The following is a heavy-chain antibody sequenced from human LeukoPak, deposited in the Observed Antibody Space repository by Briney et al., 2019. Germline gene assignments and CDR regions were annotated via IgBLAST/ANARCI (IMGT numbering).Heavy chain of an antibody. J-gene: IGHJ6*02. CDR3: ARRRLAGSTPPHYYYILDV. CDR2: MNPNSGNR. D-gene: IGHD3-3*02. CDR1: GYTFTSYD. Sequence: ASVKVSCKASGYTFTSYDINWVRQATGQGLEWMGWMNPNSGNRGSAQNFQGRVTLTRNTSISTAYTELSSLRSEDTAVYYCARRRLAGSTPPHYYYILDVWGQGTTVTVSS. V-gene: IGHV1-8*01.